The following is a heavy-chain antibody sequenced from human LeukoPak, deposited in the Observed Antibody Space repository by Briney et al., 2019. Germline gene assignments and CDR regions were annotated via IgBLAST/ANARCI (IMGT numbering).Heavy chain of an antibody. J-gene: IGHJ5*02. Sequence: ASVKVSCKASGYTFTSYGISWVRQAPGQGLEWMGWISAYNGNTNYAQKLQGRVTMTTDTSTSTAYTELRSLRSDDTAVYYCARDPLDLAWFDPWGQGTLVTVSS. CDR3: ARDPLDLAWFDP. CDR1: GYTFTSYG. V-gene: IGHV1-18*01. CDR2: ISAYNGNT. D-gene: IGHD5/OR15-5a*01.